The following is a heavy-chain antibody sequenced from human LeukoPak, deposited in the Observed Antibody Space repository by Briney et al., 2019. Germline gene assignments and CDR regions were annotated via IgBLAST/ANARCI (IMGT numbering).Heavy chain of an antibody. Sequence: GGSLRLSCAASGLTLSNFAMTWVRQTPGKGLEWVSAVSASGGGTFYAPSVKGRFTISRDNSKNTVSLQMNNLRAEDTALYYCATVLHTSMTTWAAFDTWGQGTMVTVSS. CDR2: VSASGGGT. J-gene: IGHJ3*02. V-gene: IGHV3-23*01. CDR3: ATVLHTSMTTWAAFDT. CDR1: GLTLSNFA. D-gene: IGHD5-18*01.